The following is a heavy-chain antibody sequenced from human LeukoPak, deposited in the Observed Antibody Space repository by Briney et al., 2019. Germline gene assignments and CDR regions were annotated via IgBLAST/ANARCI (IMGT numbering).Heavy chain of an antibody. CDR3: ARSYDFWSGYRVGYGMDV. CDR1: GFTFNDYY. D-gene: IGHD3-3*01. Sequence: GGSLRLSCAASGFTFNDYYMSWIRQAPGKGLECVSYIGSSGSTIYYADSVKGRFTISRDNAKNSLYLQMNSLRAEDTAVYYCARSYDFWSGYRVGYGMDVWGQGTTVTVSS. CDR2: IGSSGSTI. V-gene: IGHV3-11*01. J-gene: IGHJ6*02.